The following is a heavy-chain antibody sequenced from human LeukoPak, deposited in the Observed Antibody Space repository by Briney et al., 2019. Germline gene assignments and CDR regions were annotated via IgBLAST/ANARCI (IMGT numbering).Heavy chain of an antibody. CDR3: ASNLMATIGYYYYMDV. V-gene: IGHV1-58*02. CDR1: GFTFTSST. Sequence: GASVKVSCKASGFTFTSSTMQWVRQARGQRLEWMGWIVIGSGNTNYAQKFQGRVTITADESTSTAYMELSSLRSEDTAVYYCASNLMATIGYYYYMDVWGKGTTVTISS. J-gene: IGHJ6*03. CDR2: IVIGSGNT. D-gene: IGHD5-24*01.